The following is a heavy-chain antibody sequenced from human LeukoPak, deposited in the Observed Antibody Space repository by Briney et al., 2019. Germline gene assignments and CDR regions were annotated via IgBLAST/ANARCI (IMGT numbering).Heavy chain of an antibody. Sequence: SETLSLTCAVYGGSFSGYYWSWIRQPPGQGLEWIGEINHSGSTNSNPSLKSPVTISVDTSKNQFSLKLSSVTAADTAVYYCASSIAAPFDYWGQGTLVTVSS. V-gene: IGHV4-34*01. CDR2: INHSGST. CDR1: GGSFSGYY. D-gene: IGHD6-6*01. CDR3: ASSIAAPFDY. J-gene: IGHJ4*02.